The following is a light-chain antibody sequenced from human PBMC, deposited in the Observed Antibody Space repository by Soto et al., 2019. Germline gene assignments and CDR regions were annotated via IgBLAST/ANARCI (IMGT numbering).Light chain of an antibody. V-gene: IGKV3-20*01. CDR1: QSISSNY. CDR2: GAS. CDR3: QQYGSSRWT. J-gene: IGKJ1*01. Sequence: EIVLTQSPGTLSTSPGERDTLSCRASQSISSNYLAWYHQKPGQAPRLLIYGASSRATGIPDRFSGSGSGTDFTLTISRLEPEDFAVYYCQQYGSSRWTFGQGTKVEI.